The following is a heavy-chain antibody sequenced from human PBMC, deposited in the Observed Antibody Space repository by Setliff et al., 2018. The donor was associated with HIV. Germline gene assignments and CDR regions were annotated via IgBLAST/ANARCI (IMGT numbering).Heavy chain of an antibody. J-gene: IGHJ4*02. CDR3: ARSSGYPYFDW. CDR1: GGSFNDYY. Sequence: LSLTCAVYGGSFNDYYWSWVRQAPGKGLEWLSYIDRSSSTIYYADSMKGRFTISRDNAKNSLYLQMNSLRAEDTAVYYCARSSGYPYFDWWGQGTLVTVSS. V-gene: IGHV3-11*04. D-gene: IGHD3-22*01. CDR2: IDRSSSTI.